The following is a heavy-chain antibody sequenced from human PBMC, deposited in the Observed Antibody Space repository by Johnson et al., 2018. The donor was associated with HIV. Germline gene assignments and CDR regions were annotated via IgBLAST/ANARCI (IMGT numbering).Heavy chain of an antibody. V-gene: IGHV3-74*01. CDR3: VRDDYSFHF. J-gene: IGHJ3*01. CDR1: GFTFSHYW. D-gene: IGHD4/OR15-4a*01. CDR2: IHADGSRT. Sequence: EVQLVESGGGLIQPGGSLRLSCVASGFTFSHYWMEWVRQAPGEGLVWVSRIHADGSRTTYADSVKGRFTISRDNAKNTLYLEINGLRADDTAVYYCVRDDYSFHFWGRGTLVTVSS.